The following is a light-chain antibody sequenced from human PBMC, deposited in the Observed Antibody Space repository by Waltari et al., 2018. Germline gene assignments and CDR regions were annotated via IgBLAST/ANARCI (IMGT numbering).Light chain of an antibody. Sequence: DIVMTQSPDSLAVSLGERATINCKSSQSVLYSSNNKNYLARHQQIPGQPPKLLIYWASTRESGVPDRFSGSGSGTDFTLTISSLQAEDVAVYYCQQYYSTPPTFGPGTKVDIK. CDR2: WAS. CDR1: QSVLYSSNNKNY. J-gene: IGKJ3*01. V-gene: IGKV4-1*01. CDR3: QQYYSTPPT.